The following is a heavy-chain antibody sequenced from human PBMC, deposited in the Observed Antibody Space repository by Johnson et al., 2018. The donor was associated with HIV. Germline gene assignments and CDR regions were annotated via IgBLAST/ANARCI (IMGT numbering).Heavy chain of an antibody. CDR1: GFTFDDYA. CDR3: AKERGQYYYQPDAFDI. CDR2: ISWNIGSI. V-gene: IGHV3-9*01. Sequence: VQLVESGGGLVQPGRSLRLSCAASGFTFDDYAMHWVRQAPGKGLEWVSGISWNIGSIGYADSVKGRFTISRDNAKNSLYLQMNSLRAEDTALYYCAKERGQYYYQPDAFDIWGQWTMVTVSS. D-gene: IGHD3-10*01. J-gene: IGHJ3*02.